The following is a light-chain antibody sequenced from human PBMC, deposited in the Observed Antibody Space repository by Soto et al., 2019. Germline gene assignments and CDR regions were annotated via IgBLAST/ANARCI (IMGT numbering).Light chain of an antibody. Sequence: DIQMTQSPSTLSASVGDRVTITCRASQTIDSWLAWYQQRPGKPPNLLIYKASTLASGVPSRFSGSGSGTDFTLTINSLQHDDFATYYCQQYHIYSGTFGQGTKVEIK. CDR3: QQYHIYSGT. CDR1: QTIDSW. J-gene: IGKJ1*01. CDR2: KAS. V-gene: IGKV1-5*03.